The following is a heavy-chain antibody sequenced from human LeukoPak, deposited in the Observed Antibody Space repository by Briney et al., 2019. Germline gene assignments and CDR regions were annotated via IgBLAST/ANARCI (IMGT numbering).Heavy chain of an antibody. V-gene: IGHV3-74*01. D-gene: IGHD2-15*01. CDR3: ARTGSGASTTNY. CDR2: INVDGSDT. Sequence: GGSLRLSCAAPGFPFNNYWIHWVRHVPGKGLVWVSRINVDGSDTAYADAVKGRFTISRDNAKNTVFLQMNSLRAEDTAIYYCARTGSGASTTNYWGQGTLVTAS. CDR1: GFPFNNYW. J-gene: IGHJ4*02.